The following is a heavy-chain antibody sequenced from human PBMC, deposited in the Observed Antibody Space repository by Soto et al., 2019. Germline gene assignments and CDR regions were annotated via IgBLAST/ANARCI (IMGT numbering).Heavy chain of an antibody. CDR2: INHSGST. V-gene: IGHV4-34*01. D-gene: IGHD6-19*01. CDR1: GGSFSGYY. J-gene: IGHJ4*02. CDR3: ATTEPRSSGWFNY. Sequence: SETLSLTCPVYGGSFSGYYWSWIRQPPGKGLEWIGEINHSGSTNYNPSLKSRVTISVDTSKNQFSLKLSSVTAADTAVYYCATTEPRSSGWFNYWGQGTLVTVSS.